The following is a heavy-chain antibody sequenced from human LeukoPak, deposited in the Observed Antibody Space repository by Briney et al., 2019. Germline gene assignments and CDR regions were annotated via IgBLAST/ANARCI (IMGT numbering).Heavy chain of an antibody. J-gene: IGHJ4*02. CDR3: AKRDSRAYYYFDY. CDR2: IVGSGGST. D-gene: IGHD3-22*01. Sequence: AGSLTLSCAASGFTFSSYAMSWVRQPPGQGLEWVSAIVGSGGSTFYADSVQGRFTISRDNSKNTLYLQMNSLRAEDTAVYYCAKRDSRAYYYFDYWGQGTLVTVSS. CDR1: GFTFSSYA. V-gene: IGHV3-23*01.